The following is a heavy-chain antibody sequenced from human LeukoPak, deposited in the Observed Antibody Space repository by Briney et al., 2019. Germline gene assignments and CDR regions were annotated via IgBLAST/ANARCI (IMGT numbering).Heavy chain of an antibody. CDR2: ISTSSSTI. CDR3: AKGYGDYDY. CDR1: GFTFSSYE. J-gene: IGHJ4*02. Sequence: PGGSLRLSCAGSGFTFSSYEMNWVRQAPGKGLEWVPYISTSSSTIYYADSVKGRFTISRDNARNSLYLQMNSLRAEDTAVYYCAKGYGDYDYWGQGTLVTVSS. D-gene: IGHD4-17*01. V-gene: IGHV3-48*03.